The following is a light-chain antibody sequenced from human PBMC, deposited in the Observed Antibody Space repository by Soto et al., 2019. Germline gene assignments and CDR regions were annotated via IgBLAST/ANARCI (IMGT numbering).Light chain of an antibody. CDR1: SSNIGNDY. CDR3: ASWDDRLGAVI. V-gene: IGLV1-47*02. Sequence: QSVLTQPPSVSAAPGQQVTISCSRSSSNIGNDYVSWYQQLPGTAPKLLMHSNNLRPSGVPERISGSKSGTSASLAISGLRSEDEAVYYCASWDDRLGAVIFGGGTKVTVL. CDR2: SNN. J-gene: IGLJ2*01.